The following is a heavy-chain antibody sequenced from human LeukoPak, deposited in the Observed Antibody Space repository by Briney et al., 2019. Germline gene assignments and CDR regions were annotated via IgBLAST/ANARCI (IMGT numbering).Heavy chain of an antibody. Sequence: GGSLRLSCAASGFTFSSYAMSWVRQAPGKGLEWVSAISGSGGSTYYADSVKGRFTISRDNSKNTLYLQMNSLRAEDTALYYCAKSAYGSGNISGDYWGQGTLVTASS. J-gene: IGHJ4*02. D-gene: IGHD3-10*01. CDR3: AKSAYGSGNISGDY. CDR2: ISGSGGST. CDR1: GFTFSSYA. V-gene: IGHV3-23*01.